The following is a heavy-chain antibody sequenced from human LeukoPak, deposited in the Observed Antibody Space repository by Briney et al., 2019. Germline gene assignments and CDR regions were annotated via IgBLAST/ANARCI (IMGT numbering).Heavy chain of an antibody. CDR3: ARDDNWMAAAG. D-gene: IGHD1-1*01. V-gene: IGHV1-2*02. J-gene: IGHJ4*02. CDR1: GYTFTGYY. Sequence: ASVKASCKASGYTFTGYYMHWVRQAPGQGLEWMGWINPNSGGTNYAQKFQGRVTMTRDTSIGTAYMELSRLRSDDTAVYYCARDDNWMAAAGWGQGTLVTVSS. CDR2: INPNSGGT.